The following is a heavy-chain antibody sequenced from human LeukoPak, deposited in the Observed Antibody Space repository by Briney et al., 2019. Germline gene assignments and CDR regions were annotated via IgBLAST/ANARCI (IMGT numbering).Heavy chain of an antibody. D-gene: IGHD3-22*01. CDR1: GGSISTYY. CDR2: IYYSGST. J-gene: IGHJ4*02. V-gene: IGHV4-59*12. CDR3: ARGTDYYDSSGQSNSLDY. Sequence: PSETLSLTCTVSGGSISTYYWSWIRQPPGKGLEWIGYIYYSGSTNYNPSLKSRVTISVDTSKNQFSLKLSSVTAADTAVYYCARGTDYYDSSGQSNSLDYWGQGTLVTVSS.